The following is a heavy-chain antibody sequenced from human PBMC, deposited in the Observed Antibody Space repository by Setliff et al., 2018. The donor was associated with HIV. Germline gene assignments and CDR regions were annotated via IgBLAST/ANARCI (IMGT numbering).Heavy chain of an antibody. CDR2: IYYSGST. V-gene: IGHV4-59*01. CDR1: GAPLNGFF. CDR3: AKEGGLYFGMLIHDAIDL. D-gene: IGHD3-3*01. Sequence: SETLSLTCAVYGAPLNGFFWSWVRQRPERGLEWIGCIYYSGSTNYNPSLKSRVTLSLDTSKNQFSLKLTSVTAADTAVYYCAKEGGLYFGMLIHDAIDLWGQGTMVTVSS. J-gene: IGHJ3*01.